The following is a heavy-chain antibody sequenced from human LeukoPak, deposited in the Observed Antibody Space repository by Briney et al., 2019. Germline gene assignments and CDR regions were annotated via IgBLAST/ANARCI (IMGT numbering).Heavy chain of an antibody. J-gene: IGHJ3*02. CDR3: AGDYEGNLAFDI. CDR2: ISISSTYI. CDR1: GFSFSNCS. Sequence: GGSLRLSCAASGFSFSNCSMNWVRQAPGKGLEWVSSISISSTYIYYADSLEGRFTISRDNVRNSLYLQMNSLRAEDTAVYYCAGDYEGNLAFDIWGQGTMVTVSS. D-gene: IGHD4-23*01. V-gene: IGHV3-21*01.